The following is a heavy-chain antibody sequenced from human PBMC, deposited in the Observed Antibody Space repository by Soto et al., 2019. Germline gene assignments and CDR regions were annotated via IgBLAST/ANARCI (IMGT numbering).Heavy chain of an antibody. D-gene: IGHD3-22*01. CDR2: TYWYDDK. CDR3: AHSNYDNSAYTGAFDI. Sequence: QITLKESGPTLVKPTQTLTLTCTLSGLSLSTSGVGVGWIRQSPGKALEWLALTYWYDDKRYSPYLSSRLTITKATSKNQVVLTMTDMDPVDTATYYFAHSNYDNSAYTGAFDIWGQGTMVIVSS. CDR1: GLSLSTSGVG. J-gene: IGHJ3*02. V-gene: IGHV2-5*01.